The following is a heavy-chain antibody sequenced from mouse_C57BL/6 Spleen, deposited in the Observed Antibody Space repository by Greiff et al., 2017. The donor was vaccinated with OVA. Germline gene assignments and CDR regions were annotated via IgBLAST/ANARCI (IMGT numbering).Heavy chain of an antibody. J-gene: IGHJ2*01. CDR3: ARRGGEYYGRSLD. CDR1: GYTFTSYW. Sequence: QVQLQQPGAELVKPGASVKLSCKASGYTFTSYWMHWVKQRPGQGLEWIGMIHPNSGSTNYNEKFKSKATLTVDKSSSTAYMQLSSLTSEDSAVYYCARRGGEYYGRSLDWGQGTTLTVSS. D-gene: IGHD1-1*01. CDR2: IHPNSGST. V-gene: IGHV1-64*01.